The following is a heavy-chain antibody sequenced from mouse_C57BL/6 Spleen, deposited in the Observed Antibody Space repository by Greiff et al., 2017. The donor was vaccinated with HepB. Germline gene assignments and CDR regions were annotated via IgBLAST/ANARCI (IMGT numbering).Heavy chain of an antibody. V-gene: IGHV5-17*01. J-gene: IGHJ4*01. Sequence: EVQLVESGGGLVKPGGSLKLSCAASGFTFSDYGMHWVRQAPEKGLEWVAYISSGSSTIYYADTVKGRFTISRDNAKNTLFLQMTRLRSEDTAMYYCARRGTTVVAPYYYAMDYWGQGTSVTVSS. D-gene: IGHD1-1*01. CDR1: GFTFSDYG. CDR2: ISSGSSTI. CDR3: ARRGTTVVAPYYYAMDY.